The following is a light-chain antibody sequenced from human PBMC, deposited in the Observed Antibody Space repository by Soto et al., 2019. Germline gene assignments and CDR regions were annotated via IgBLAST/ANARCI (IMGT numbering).Light chain of an antibody. V-gene: IGKV1-5*03. CDR3: QQYNSYSPLT. Sequence: DIHMPQSPSTLAASLGDRVTITCRASQGISRSLAWYQQKPGKAPKLLLYKACSLESGVPSRFCGSGAGTEFSLTISSLQRDDFATYYSQQYNSYSPLTFGGGTKVDIK. J-gene: IGKJ4*01. CDR1: QGISRS. CDR2: KAC.